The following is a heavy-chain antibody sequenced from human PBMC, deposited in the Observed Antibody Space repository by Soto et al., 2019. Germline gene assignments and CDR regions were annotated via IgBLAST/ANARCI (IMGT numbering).Heavy chain of an antibody. Sequence: QVQLVQSGAEVKKPGSSVKVSCKASGDTFSFYTLNWIRQAPGQGFEWVGRVNPILAMSSSAHKFQGRVSMFADKSTATASMELRSLSSDDTAVYYCAAAYGSGSSPFDYWGQGTLVTVSS. CDR2: VNPILAMS. V-gene: IGHV1-69*02. CDR3: AAAYGSGSSPFDY. J-gene: IGHJ4*02. CDR1: GDTFSFYT. D-gene: IGHD3-10*01.